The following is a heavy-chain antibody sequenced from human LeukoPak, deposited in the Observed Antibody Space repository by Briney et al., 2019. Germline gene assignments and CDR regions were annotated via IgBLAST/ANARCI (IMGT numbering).Heavy chain of an antibody. V-gene: IGHV1-46*01. Sequence: ASVKVSCEASGYTFTSYYMHWVRQAPGQGLEWMGIINPSGGSTSYAQKFQGRVTITRNTSISTAYMELSSLRSEDTAVYYCARFQSGYGINWGQGTLVTVSS. J-gene: IGHJ4*02. CDR2: INPSGGST. D-gene: IGHD5-12*01. CDR3: ARFQSGYGIN. CDR1: GYTFTSYY.